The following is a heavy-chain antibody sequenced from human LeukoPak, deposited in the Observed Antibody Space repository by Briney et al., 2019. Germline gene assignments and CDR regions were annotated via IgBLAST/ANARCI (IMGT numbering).Heavy chain of an antibody. CDR1: GGSISSHY. D-gene: IGHD6-13*01. V-gene: IGHV4-59*11. J-gene: IGHJ4*02. CDR3: ARLNLAAAGTPRDY. CDR2: IYYSGST. Sequence: SETLSLTCTVSGGSISSHYWSWIRQPPGKGLEWIGYIYYSGSTNYNPSLKSRVTISVDTSKNQFSLTLSSVTAADTAVYYCARLNLAAAGTPRDYWGQGTLVTVSS.